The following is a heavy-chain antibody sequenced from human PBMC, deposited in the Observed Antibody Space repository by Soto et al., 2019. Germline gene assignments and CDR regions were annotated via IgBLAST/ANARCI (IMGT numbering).Heavy chain of an antibody. D-gene: IGHD7-27*01. V-gene: IGHV4-31*03. CDR2: LYHTWST. J-gene: IGHJ4*02. Sequence: QVQLQESCPGLVQTSQSLSLTCSVSGYPVCSGSYSWPWVRQHPLKGPEWIGYLYHTWSTYYNPDLQGRLTMSIDTFKNHFSLHLYSVTAADTAVYFWSAKLGTTHDFDFCGQGSLVSVSS. CDR1: GYPVCSGSYS. CDR3: SAKLGTTHDFDF.